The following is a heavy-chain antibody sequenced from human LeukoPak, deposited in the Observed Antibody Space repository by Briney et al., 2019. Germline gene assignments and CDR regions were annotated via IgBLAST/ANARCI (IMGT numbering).Heavy chain of an antibody. CDR1: GGSISSGGYS. J-gene: IGHJ4*02. V-gene: IGHV4-30-2*01. CDR3: ARPHAGYDSSGYFYYFDY. CDR2: IYHSGST. D-gene: IGHD3-22*01. Sequence: SQTLSLTCAVSGGSISSGGYSWSWIRQPPGKGLEWIGYIYHSGSTYYNPSLKSRVTISLDTSKNQFSLKLSSVTAADTAVYYCARPHAGYDSSGYFYYFDYWGQGTLVTVSS.